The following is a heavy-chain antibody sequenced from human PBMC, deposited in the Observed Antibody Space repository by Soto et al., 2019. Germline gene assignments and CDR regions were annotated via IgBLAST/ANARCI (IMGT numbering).Heavy chain of an antibody. CDR2: ISSSSSTI. Sequence: PGGSLRLSCLASGFTFKTYSMNWVRQAPGKGLVWVSYISSSSSTIYYTDSVKGRFTISRDNAKNSLYLQMNSLRDEDTAVYYCARDSVTKVTTRRFDYWGQGTLVTVSS. J-gene: IGHJ4*02. D-gene: IGHD4-17*01. V-gene: IGHV3-48*02. CDR3: ARDSVTKVTTRRFDY. CDR1: GFTFKTYS.